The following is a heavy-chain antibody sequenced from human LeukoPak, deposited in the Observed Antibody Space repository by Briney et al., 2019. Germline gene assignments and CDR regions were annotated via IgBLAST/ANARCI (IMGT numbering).Heavy chain of an antibody. V-gene: IGHV3-48*01. D-gene: IGHD6-19*01. Sequence: GGSLRFSCVASGFTFSNYNMNWVRQAPGKGLEWVSYISISSSTIYYADSVKGRFTISRDNAKSSLYLQMNSLRVEDTAVYYCARERDAVAGCFDYWGQGSLVTVSS. CDR1: GFTFSNYN. CDR2: ISISSSTI. J-gene: IGHJ4*02. CDR3: ARERDAVAGCFDY.